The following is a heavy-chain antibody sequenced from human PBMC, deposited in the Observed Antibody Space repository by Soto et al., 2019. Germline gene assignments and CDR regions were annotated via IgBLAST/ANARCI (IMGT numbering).Heavy chain of an antibody. CDR2: ITPIFGTA. CDR3: ARDYGHDCSGGRCYFYF. CDR1: GGTFSSYA. J-gene: IGHJ4*02. D-gene: IGHD2-15*01. Sequence: QVQLVQSGAEVKKPGSSVKVSCKASGGTFSSYAISWVRQAPGQGLEWMGGITPIFGTANYAQKFQGRVTMTADESTSTAHMELSSLRSEDTAVYYCARDYGHDCSGGRCYFYFWGQGTLVTVSS. V-gene: IGHV1-69*01.